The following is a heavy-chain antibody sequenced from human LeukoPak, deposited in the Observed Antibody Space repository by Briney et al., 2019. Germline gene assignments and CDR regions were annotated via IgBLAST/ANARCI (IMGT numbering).Heavy chain of an antibody. V-gene: IGHV1-2*02. Sequence: ASVKVSCKASGYTFTGYYMHWVRQAPGQGLEWMGWINPNSGGTNYAQKFQGRVTMTRDTSISTAYMELSRLRSDDTAVYYCASGFTHYYDSSGYYSGYYYYMDVWGKGTTVTVSS. CDR1: GYTFTGYY. D-gene: IGHD3-22*01. CDR2: INPNSGGT. CDR3: ASGFTHYYDSSGYYSGYYYYMDV. J-gene: IGHJ6*03.